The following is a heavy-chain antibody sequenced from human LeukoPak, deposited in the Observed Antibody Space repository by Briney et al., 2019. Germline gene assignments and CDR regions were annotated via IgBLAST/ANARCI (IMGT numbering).Heavy chain of an antibody. J-gene: IGHJ4*02. CDR3: AKDSSGYYEFDY. Sequence: QPGGSLSLSCAASGLTFSSYAMRWVRQAPGKGLECVSAISGSGGSTYYADSVKGRFTISRDNSKNTLYLQMNSLRAEDTAVYYGAKDSSGYYEFDYWGQGTLVTVSS. CDR2: ISGSGGST. D-gene: IGHD3-22*01. CDR1: GLTFSSYA. V-gene: IGHV3-23*01.